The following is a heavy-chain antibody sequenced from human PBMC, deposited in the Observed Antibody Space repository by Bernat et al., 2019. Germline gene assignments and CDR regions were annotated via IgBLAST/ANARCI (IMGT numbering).Heavy chain of an antibody. CDR3: AIPTTASNGSGSY. CDR1: GFTFSGSA. D-gene: IGHD3-10*01. CDR2: IRSNANSYAT. V-gene: IGHV3-73*02. Sequence: EVQLVESGGGLVQPGGSLKLSCAASGFTFSGSAMHWVRQASGKGLEWVGRIRSNANSYATAYAASVKGRFTISTDDSKNTAYMQMNSLRAEDTAVYYCAIPTTASNGSGSYWGQGTLVTVSS. J-gene: IGHJ4*02.